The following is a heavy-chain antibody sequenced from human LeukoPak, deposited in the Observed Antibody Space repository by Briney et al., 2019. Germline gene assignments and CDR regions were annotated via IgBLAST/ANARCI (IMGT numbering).Heavy chain of an antibody. CDR3: AELGITMIGGV. J-gene: IGHJ6*04. D-gene: IGHD3-10*02. CDR1: GFTFSNYE. Sequence: GGSLRLSCAASGFTFSNYEMNWVRQAPGKGLEWVSYISSSGSSIYYADSVKGRFTISRDNAKNSLYLQMNSLRAEDTAVYYCAELGITMIGGVWGKGTTVTISS. V-gene: IGHV3-48*03. CDR2: ISSSGSSI.